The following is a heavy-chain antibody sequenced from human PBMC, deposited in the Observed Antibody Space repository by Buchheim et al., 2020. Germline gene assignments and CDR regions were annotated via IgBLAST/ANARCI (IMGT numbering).Heavy chain of an antibody. Sequence: QVQLVQSGAEVKKPGASVKVSCKASGYTFTSYYMHWVRQAPGQGLEWMGIINPSGGSTSYAQKFQGRVTMTRATSTSNVYMELSSLRSEDTAVYYCARDLVVVYGYYGMDVWGQGTT. D-gene: IGHD2-15*01. CDR3: ARDLVVVYGYYGMDV. CDR1: GYTFTSYY. V-gene: IGHV1-46*01. CDR2: INPSGGST. J-gene: IGHJ6*02.